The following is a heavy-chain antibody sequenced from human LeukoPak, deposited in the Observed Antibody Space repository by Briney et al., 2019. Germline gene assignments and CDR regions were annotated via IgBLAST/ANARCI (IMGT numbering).Heavy chain of an antibody. CDR2: IYYSGST. D-gene: IGHD3-22*01. J-gene: IGHJ5*02. Sequence: SQTLSLTCTVSGGSISSGSYYWSWIRQPPGKGLEWIGYIYYSGSTNYNPSLKSRVTISVDTSKNQFSLKLSSVTAADTAVYYCASFGDSSGYYPNWFDPWGQGTLVTVSS. CDR1: GGSISSGSYY. V-gene: IGHV4-61*01. CDR3: ASFGDSSGYYPNWFDP.